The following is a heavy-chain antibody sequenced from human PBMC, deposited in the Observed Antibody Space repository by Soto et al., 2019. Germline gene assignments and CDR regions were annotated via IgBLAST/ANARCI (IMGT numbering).Heavy chain of an antibody. CDR2: VSPYNGDT. V-gene: IGHV1-18*04. CDR3: ARDNSGYDYWDRYFYYGMDV. J-gene: IGHJ6*02. CDR1: GYTFTTYG. D-gene: IGHD5-12*01. Sequence: ASVKVSCRASGYTFTTYGVNWVRQAPGQGLEWMGWVSPYNGDTTYAQNFQGRVTMTTDTSTRTAYMELRSLKTEDTAVYYCARDNSGYDYWDRYFYYGMDVWGLGTTVTVSS.